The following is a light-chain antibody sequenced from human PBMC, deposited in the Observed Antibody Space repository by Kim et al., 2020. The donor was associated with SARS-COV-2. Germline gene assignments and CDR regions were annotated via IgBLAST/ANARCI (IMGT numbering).Light chain of an antibody. CDR2: DAS. V-gene: IGLV2-14*03. CDR1: SSDVGGNGY. Sequence: QSVLTQPVSVSGSPGQSITISCTGTSSDVGGNGYVSWFQQHPGKAPKLMIYDASNRPSGVSNRFSGSRSGSTASLTISGLQAEDEADYYCSSYTSSRTLVFGGGTQLTVL. CDR3: SSYTSSRTLV. J-gene: IGLJ2*01.